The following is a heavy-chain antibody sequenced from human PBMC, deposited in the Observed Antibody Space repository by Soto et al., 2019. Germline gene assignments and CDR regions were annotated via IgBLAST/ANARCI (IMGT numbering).Heavy chain of an antibody. CDR1: GFTFSDYW. Sequence: EVRLVESGGGLVQPGGSLRLSCAASGFTFSDYWMHWVRQAPETGLVWVSGISNDGAFAAYADSVKGRFTISRDNAQNMMYLPMNSLRAEDTALYYCARDRPHNWFDPWGQGILVTVSS. V-gene: IGHV3-74*03. CDR2: ISNDGAFA. J-gene: IGHJ5*02. CDR3: ARDRPHNWFDP.